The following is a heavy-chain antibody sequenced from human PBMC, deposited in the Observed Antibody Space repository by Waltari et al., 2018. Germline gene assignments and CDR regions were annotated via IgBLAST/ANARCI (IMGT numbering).Heavy chain of an antibody. J-gene: IGHJ6*03. CDR3: ARSDVVVAPARNNYYFPMEV. D-gene: IGHD2-21*01. CDR1: GDSLSGIYY. Sequence: QLQLQQSGPGLVKPSQTLSLACSLSGDSLSGIYYWNWVRPTAGEGLEWLGYIYSSGSTKYNPSLQSRATISIVNKTQFSLKLAAVTAADTAVYYCARSDVVVAPARNNYYFPMEVWGQGTTVTVSS. V-gene: IGHV4-61*09. CDR2: IYSSGST.